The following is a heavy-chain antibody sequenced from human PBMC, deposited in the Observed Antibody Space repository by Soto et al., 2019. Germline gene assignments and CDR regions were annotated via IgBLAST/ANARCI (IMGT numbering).Heavy chain of an antibody. D-gene: IGHD3-22*01. CDR1: GFSLRTSGVG. Sequence: QITLKESGPTLVKPTQTLTLTCTFSGFSLRTSGVGVGWIRQPPGKALEWLALIYWDNDKRHSPSLRSRPTXPXAXXNHQGVLTAANVDPVDTATYYCAHTYESSWRNFGYWAQGILVTVSS. CDR3: AHTYESSWRNFGY. V-gene: IGHV2-5*02. CDR2: IYWDNDK. J-gene: IGHJ4*02.